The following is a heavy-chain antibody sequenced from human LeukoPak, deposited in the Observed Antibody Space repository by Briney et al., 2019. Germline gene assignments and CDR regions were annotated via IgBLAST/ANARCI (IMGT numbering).Heavy chain of an antibody. CDR3: ARDVKSDSSGYSDY. CDR1: GGSISSGDYY. V-gene: IGHV4-30-4*08. CDR2: IYYSGST. D-gene: IGHD3-22*01. Sequence: SQTLSLTCTVSGGSISSGDYYWSWIRQPPGKGLEWIGYIYYSGSTYYNPSLKSRVTISVDTSKNQFSLKLSSVTAADTAVYYCARDVKSDSSGYSDYWGLGTLVTVSS. J-gene: IGHJ4*02.